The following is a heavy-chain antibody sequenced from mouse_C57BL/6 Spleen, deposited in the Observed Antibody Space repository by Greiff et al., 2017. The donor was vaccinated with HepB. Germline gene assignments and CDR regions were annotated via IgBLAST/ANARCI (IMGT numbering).Heavy chain of an antibody. V-gene: IGHV5-17*01. CDR3: ANYYGSSYYYAMDY. D-gene: IGHD1-1*01. Sequence: EVMLVESGGGLVKPGGSLKLSCAASGFTFSDYGMHWVRQAPEKGLEWVAYISSGSSTIYYADTVKGRFTISRDNAKNTLFLQMTSLRSEDTAMYYCANYYGSSYYYAMDYWGQGTSVTVSS. J-gene: IGHJ4*01. CDR2: ISSGSSTI. CDR1: GFTFSDYG.